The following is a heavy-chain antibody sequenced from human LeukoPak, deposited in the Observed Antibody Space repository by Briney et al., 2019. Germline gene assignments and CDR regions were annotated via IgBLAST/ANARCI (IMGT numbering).Heavy chain of an antibody. J-gene: IGHJ4*02. CDR1: GGSISSSNW. D-gene: IGHD6-13*01. CDR3: ARGYGYISSWLDY. Sequence: SSGTLSLTCAVSGGSISSSNWWSWVRQPPGKGLGWIGEIYHSGSTNYNPSLKSRVTISVDKSKNQFSLKLSSVTAADTAVYYCARGYGYISSWLDYWGQGTLVTVSS. CDR2: IYHSGST. V-gene: IGHV4-4*02.